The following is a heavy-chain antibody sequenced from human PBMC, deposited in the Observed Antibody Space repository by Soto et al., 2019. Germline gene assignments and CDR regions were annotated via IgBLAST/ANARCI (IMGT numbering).Heavy chain of an antibody. J-gene: IGHJ4*02. CDR1: GYTLTELS. V-gene: IGHV1-24*01. CDR3: ATIELGYCSSTSCYRYYFDY. Sequence: ASVKVSCKVSGYTLTELSMHWVRQAPGKGLEWMGGFDPEDGETIYAQKFQGRVTMTEDTSTDTAYMELCSLRSEDTAVYCCATIELGYCSSTSCYRYYFDYWGQGTLVTVSS. CDR2: FDPEDGET. D-gene: IGHD2-2*01.